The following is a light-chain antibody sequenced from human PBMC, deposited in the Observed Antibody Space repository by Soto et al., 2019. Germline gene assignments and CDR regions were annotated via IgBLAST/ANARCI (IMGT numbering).Light chain of an antibody. J-gene: IGKJ1*01. CDR1: QSVSNNY. V-gene: IGKV3-20*01. CDR2: GAS. Sequence: EIVLTQSPGTLSLSPGERATLSCRASQSVSNNYLAWYQQKRGQAPRLIIYGASNRATGIPDRFSGSGAGTDCTRTISRLEPEDVEEDHCQQYNNWPQTFGQGTQVDIK. CDR3: QQYNNWPQT.